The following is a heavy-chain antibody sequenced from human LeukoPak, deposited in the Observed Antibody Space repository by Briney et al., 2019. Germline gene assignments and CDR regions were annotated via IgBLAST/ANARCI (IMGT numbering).Heavy chain of an antibody. V-gene: IGHV3-48*01. Sequence: GGSLRLSCATSGFTFSKYSMNWVRQAPGKGLEWVSYISITTSTIYYADSVKGRFTISRDNSKNTLYLQMNSLRAEDTAVYYCAKGSFRYFDYWGQGTLVTVSS. D-gene: IGHD2/OR15-2a*01. CDR2: ISITTSTI. CDR1: GFTFSKYS. J-gene: IGHJ4*02. CDR3: AKGSFRYFDY.